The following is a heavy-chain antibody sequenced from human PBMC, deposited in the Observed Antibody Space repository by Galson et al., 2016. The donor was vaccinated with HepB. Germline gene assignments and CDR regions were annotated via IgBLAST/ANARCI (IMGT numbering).Heavy chain of an antibody. CDR3: ARDGAYGGNLDY. D-gene: IGHD4-23*01. CDR1: GFDFSNYH. V-gene: IGHV3-48*04. Sequence: SLRLSCAASGFDFSNYHMTWVRQAPGKGLEWLSYISSTSRTIYYADPVKGRFTISRDNAKKSLYLQMDSLRAEDTALYYCARDGAYGGNLDYWGQGTQVTVSS. CDR2: ISSTSRTI. J-gene: IGHJ4*02.